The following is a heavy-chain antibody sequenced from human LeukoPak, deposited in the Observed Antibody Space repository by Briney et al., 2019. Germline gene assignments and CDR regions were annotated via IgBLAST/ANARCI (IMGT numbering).Heavy chain of an antibody. CDR1: GFTFSSYS. Sequence: GGSLRLSCAASGFTFSSYSMNWVRQAPGKGLEWVSYISSSSSTIYYADSVKGRFTISRDNAKNSLYLQMNSLRAEDTAVYYRARSPGYSSGWYDYWGQGTLVTVSS. D-gene: IGHD6-19*01. J-gene: IGHJ4*02. V-gene: IGHV3-48*04. CDR3: ARSPGYSSGWYDY. CDR2: ISSSSSTI.